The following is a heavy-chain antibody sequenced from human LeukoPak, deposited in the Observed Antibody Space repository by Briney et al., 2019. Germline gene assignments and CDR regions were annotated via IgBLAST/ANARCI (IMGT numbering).Heavy chain of an antibody. D-gene: IGHD1-26*01. CDR1: GFTFSSYW. J-gene: IGHJ4*02. Sequence: GGSLRLSCAASGFTFSSYWMSWVRQAPGKGLERVANIKQDGSEKYYVDSVKGRFTISRDNAKNSLYLQMNSLRAEDTAVYYCARVKVQAVEPVYFDYWGQGTLVTVSS. CDR2: IKQDGSEK. CDR3: ARVKVQAVEPVYFDY. V-gene: IGHV3-7*01.